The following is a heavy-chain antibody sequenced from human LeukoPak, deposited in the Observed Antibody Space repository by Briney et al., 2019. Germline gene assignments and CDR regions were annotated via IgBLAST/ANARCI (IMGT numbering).Heavy chain of an antibody. CDR1: GDSVSSNSAT. Sequence: SQTLSLTCAISGDSVSSNSATWNWIRQSPSRGLEWLGRTYYRSRWYNDYAVSVKSRITINPDTSKNQFSLQLNSVTPEDTAVYYCARVTYSGYAGASDYWGQGTLVTVSS. CDR3: ARVTYSGYAGASDY. D-gene: IGHD5-12*01. CDR2: TYYRSRWYN. J-gene: IGHJ4*02. V-gene: IGHV6-1*01.